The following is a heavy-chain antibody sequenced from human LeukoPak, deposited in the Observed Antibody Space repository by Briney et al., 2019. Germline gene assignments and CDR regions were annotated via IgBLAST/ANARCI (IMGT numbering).Heavy chain of an antibody. CDR1: GYSFTTFW. J-gene: IGHJ6*03. CDR2: IYPGDSDT. CDR3: ARLGAVANYYYYMDV. D-gene: IGHD6-19*01. V-gene: IGHV5-51*01. Sequence: GESLKISCKGSGYSFTTFWIGWMRQMPGKGLQWIGMIYPGDSDTRYSPSFQGQVTISADKSISTAYLQWSSLKASDTAMYYCARLGAVANYYYYMDVWGKGTTVTVSS.